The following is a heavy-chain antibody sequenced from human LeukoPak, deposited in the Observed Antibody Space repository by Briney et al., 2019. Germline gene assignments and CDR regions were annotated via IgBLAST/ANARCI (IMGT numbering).Heavy chain of an antibody. CDR1: GYTFTGYY. Sequence: ASVKVSCKASGYTFTGYYIHWQRQAPGQGLEWMGWINPTSGDTNYLQKFQDRVTMTRDTSISTAYMELSRVRSDDTAVYYCARGDGDGPARRAFEITGQGTMVTVSS. CDR2: INPTSGDT. D-gene: IGHD7-27*01. V-gene: IGHV1-2*02. J-gene: IGHJ3*02. CDR3: ARGDGDGPARRAFEI.